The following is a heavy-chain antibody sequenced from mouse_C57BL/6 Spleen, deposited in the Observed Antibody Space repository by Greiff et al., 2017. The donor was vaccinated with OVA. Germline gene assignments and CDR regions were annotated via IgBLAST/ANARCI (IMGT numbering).Heavy chain of an antibody. J-gene: IGHJ1*03. CDR3: TSIYYLYWYFDV. D-gene: IGHD2-1*01. Sequence: EVKLVESGGGLVKPGGSLKLSCAASGFTFSDYGMHWVRQAPEKGLEWVAYISSGRSTIYYADTVKGRFTISRDNAKNTLFLQMTSQGSETATKYYCTSIYYLYWYFDVWGTGTTVTVSS. CDR1: GFTFSDYG. CDR2: ISSGRSTI. V-gene: IGHV5-17*01.